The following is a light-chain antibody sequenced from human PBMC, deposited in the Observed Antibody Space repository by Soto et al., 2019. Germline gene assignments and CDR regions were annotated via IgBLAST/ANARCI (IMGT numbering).Light chain of an antibody. CDR3: QQLNTLPFT. Sequence: DIQLTQSPSFLSASVGDRFTITCRASQGISRFLAWYQQKPGKAPKLLIYDAPTLQSGVPSRFSGSGSGTEFTLTISGLLPEDFATYHCQQLNTLPFTFGQGTRLEIK. CDR2: DAP. CDR1: QGISRF. J-gene: IGKJ5*01. V-gene: IGKV1-9*01.